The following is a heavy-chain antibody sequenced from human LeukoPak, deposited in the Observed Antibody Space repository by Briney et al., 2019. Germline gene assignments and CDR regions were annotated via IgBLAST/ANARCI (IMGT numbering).Heavy chain of an antibody. D-gene: IGHD3-16*01. J-gene: IGHJ4*02. V-gene: IGHV3-11*04. CDR3: ARDYVWGSSSDY. CDR2: ISHSSSTI. Sequence: GGSLRLSRAASGFIFRDYYMSWIRQAPGKGLEWVSYISHSSSTIHYADSVRGRFTISRDNAKNSLDLQMDSLRVEDTAVYFCARDYVWGSSSDYWGQGTLVSVSS. CDR1: GFIFRDYY.